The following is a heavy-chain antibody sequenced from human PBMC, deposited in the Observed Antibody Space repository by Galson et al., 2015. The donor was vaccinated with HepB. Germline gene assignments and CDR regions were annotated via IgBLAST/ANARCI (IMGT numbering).Heavy chain of an antibody. Sequence: SVKVSCKASGGTFCSYMRQAPGQGLQWRGGIIPMFGTPNYAQKFQVRVTITADESTSTAYMELSSLRSEDTAVYYCARAFRGAAAGTSYYYYYMDVWGKRTTVTVSS. D-gene: IGHD6-13*01. V-gene: IGHV1-69*13. J-gene: IGHJ6*03. CDR1: GGTFCSY. CDR3: ARAFRGAAAGTSYYYYYMDV. CDR2: IIPMFGTP.